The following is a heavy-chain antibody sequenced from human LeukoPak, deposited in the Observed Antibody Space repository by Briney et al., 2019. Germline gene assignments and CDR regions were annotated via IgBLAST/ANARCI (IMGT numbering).Heavy chain of an antibody. CDR2: ISAYNGNT. D-gene: IGHD3-9*01. J-gene: IGHJ3*02. CDR1: GYTFTSYG. CDR3: AKTSNEYDSWTGYHDAFDI. V-gene: IGHV1-18*01. Sequence: ASVKVSCKASGYTFTSYGISWVRQAPGQGLEWMGWISAYNGNTNYAQKLQGRVTMTTDTSTSTAYMELRSLRSDDTAVYYCAKTSNEYDSWTGYHDAFDIWGQGTMVTVSS.